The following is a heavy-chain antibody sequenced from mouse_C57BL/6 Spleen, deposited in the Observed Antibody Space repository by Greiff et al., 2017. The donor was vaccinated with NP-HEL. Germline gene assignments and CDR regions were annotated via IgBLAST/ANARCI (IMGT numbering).Heavy chain of an antibody. D-gene: IGHD3-2*02. CDR3: AYLDSSGPSLDD. CDR1: GYTFTSYW. J-gene: IGHJ2*01. Sequence: QVQLKQPGTELVKPGASVKLSCKASGYTFTSYWMHWVKQRPGQGLEWIGNINPSNGGTNYNEKFKSKATLTVDKSSSTAYMQLSSLTAEDSAVYYCAYLDSSGPSLDDWGQGTTLTVSS. V-gene: IGHV1-53*01. CDR2: INPSNGGT.